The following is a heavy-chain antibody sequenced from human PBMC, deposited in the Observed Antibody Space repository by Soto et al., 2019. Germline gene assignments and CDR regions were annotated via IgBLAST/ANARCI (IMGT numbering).Heavy chain of an antibody. CDR1: GFTFSSYG. V-gene: IGHV3-30*18. CDR2: ISYDGSNK. Sequence: PGGSLRLSCAASGFTFSSYGMHWVRQAPGKGLEWVAVISYDGSNKYYADSVKGRFTISSDNPKNTLYLQMNSVIAEDTAVYYCAKDHAESLYYFDYWGQGTLVTVSS. CDR3: AKDHAESLYYFDY. D-gene: IGHD1-26*01. J-gene: IGHJ4*02.